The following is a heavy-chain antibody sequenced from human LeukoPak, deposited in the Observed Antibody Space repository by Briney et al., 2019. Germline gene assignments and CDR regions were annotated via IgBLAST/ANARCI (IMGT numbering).Heavy chain of an antibody. V-gene: IGHV1-18*01. Sequence: ASVKVSCKASGYTFTNYAISWVRQAPGQGLEWMGWISAYNGATKYAQKLQGRVTMTTDTSTSTAYVELRSLRSDDTAVYYCARDRSSSWYYFDYWGQGTLVTVSS. CDR2: ISAYNGAT. CDR1: GYTFTNYA. J-gene: IGHJ4*02. D-gene: IGHD6-13*01. CDR3: ARDRSSSWYYFDY.